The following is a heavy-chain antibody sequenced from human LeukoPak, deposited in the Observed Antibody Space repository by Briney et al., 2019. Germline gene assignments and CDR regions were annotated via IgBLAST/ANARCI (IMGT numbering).Heavy chain of an antibody. D-gene: IGHD3-3*01. CDR1: GYTFTGYY. CDR3: ARQYYDFWSGYYDHLYYYYGMDV. CDR2: INPNSGGT. J-gene: IGHJ6*02. V-gene: IGHV1-2*06. Sequence: ASVKVSCKASGYTFTGYYLHWVRQAPGQGLEWMGRINPNSGGTNYAQKFQGRVTMTRDTSITTAYMELSRLRSDDTAVYYCARQYYDFWSGYYDHLYYYYGMDVWGQGTTVTVSS.